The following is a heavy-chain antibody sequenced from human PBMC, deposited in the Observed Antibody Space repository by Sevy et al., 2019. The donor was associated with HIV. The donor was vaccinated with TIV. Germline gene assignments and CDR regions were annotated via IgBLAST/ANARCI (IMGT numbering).Heavy chain of an antibody. Sequence: GGSLRLSCAASGFTFSSYAMGWVRQAPGKGLEWVSTISGGGDATYYADSVKGRFTVSRDSSKNTLSLQMNSRRAEDTALYYCAKGLTTTSRFTFDPWGQGTLVTVSS. CDR1: GFTFSSYA. D-gene: IGHD1-1*01. V-gene: IGHV3-23*01. CDR3: AKGLTTTSRFTFDP. J-gene: IGHJ5*02. CDR2: ISGGGDAT.